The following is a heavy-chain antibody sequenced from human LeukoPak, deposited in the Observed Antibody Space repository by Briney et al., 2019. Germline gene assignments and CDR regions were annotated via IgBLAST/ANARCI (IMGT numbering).Heavy chain of an antibody. CDR3: ARHPLAYSSGWYFDY. Sequence: PSETLSLTCTVSGGSISSSSYYWGWIRQPPGKGLEWIGSIYYSGSTYYNPSLKSRVTISVDTSKNQFSLKLSSVTAADTAVYYCARHPLAYSSGWYFDYWGQGTLVTVSS. CDR1: GGSISSSSYY. D-gene: IGHD6-19*01. J-gene: IGHJ4*02. V-gene: IGHV4-39*01. CDR2: IYYSGST.